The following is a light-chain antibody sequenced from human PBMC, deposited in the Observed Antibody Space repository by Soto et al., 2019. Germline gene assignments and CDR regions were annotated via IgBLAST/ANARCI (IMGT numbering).Light chain of an antibody. CDR3: QQRSSWPYT. Sequence: EIVLTQSPATLSLSSGERVTLSCRASQSVSTYLAWYQQKPGQAPRLLIFDASNRATGIPARFSGSGSGTDFTLTISTLEPDDFAVYYCQQRSSWPYTFGQGTKLEI. CDR1: QSVSTY. CDR2: DAS. J-gene: IGKJ2*01. V-gene: IGKV3-11*01.